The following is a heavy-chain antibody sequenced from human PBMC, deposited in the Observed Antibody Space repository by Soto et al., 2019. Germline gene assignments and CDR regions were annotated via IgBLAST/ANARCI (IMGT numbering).Heavy chain of an antibody. CDR1: GYTFTSYG. Sequence: ASVKVSCKASGYTFTSYGISWVRQAPGQGLEWMGWISAYNGNTNYAQKLQGRVTMTTDTSTSTAYMELRSLRSDDTAVYYCAREGVGEYYYGSGSYYYFDYWGQGTLVTVSS. V-gene: IGHV1-18*01. D-gene: IGHD3-10*01. J-gene: IGHJ4*02. CDR2: ISAYNGNT. CDR3: AREGVGEYYYGSGSYYYFDY.